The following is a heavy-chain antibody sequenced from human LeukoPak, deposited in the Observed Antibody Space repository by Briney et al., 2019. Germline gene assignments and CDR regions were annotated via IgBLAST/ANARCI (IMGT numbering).Heavy chain of an antibody. CDR2: INHSGST. J-gene: IGHJ4*02. CDR3: ARAQWLADY. V-gene: IGHV4-34*01. CDR1: GGSFSGYY. Sequence: SETLSLTCAVYGGSFSGYYWSWIRQPPGKGLEWIGEINHSGSTNYNPSLKSRVTISVDTSKNQFSLELSSVTAADTAVYYCARAQWLADYWGQGTLVTVSS. D-gene: IGHD6-19*01.